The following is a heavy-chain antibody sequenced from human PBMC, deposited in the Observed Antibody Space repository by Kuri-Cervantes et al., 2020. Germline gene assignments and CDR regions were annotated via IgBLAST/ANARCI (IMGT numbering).Heavy chain of an antibody. D-gene: IGHD3-22*01. CDR1: GFTFSDFA. CDR3: ASTYYYDSSGYNYYYMDV. J-gene: IGHJ6*03. V-gene: IGHV3-48*01. Sequence: GESLKISCVGSGFTFSDFAFHWVRQAPGKGLEWVSYISSSSSTIYYADSVKGRFTISRDNAKNSLYLQMNSLRAEDTAVYYCASTYYYDSSGYNYYYMDVWGKGTTVTVSS. CDR2: ISSSSSTI.